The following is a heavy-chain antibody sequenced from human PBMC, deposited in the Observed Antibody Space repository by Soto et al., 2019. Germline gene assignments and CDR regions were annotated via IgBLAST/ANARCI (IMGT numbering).Heavy chain of an antibody. Sequence: SETLSLTYAVYGGSFSGYYWSWIRQPPGKGLEWIGEINHSGSTNYNPSLKSRVTISVDTSKNQFSLKLSSVTAADTAVYYCASLSSSQSPFDYWGQGTLVTVSS. V-gene: IGHV4-34*01. CDR1: GGSFSGYY. CDR2: INHSGST. J-gene: IGHJ4*02. D-gene: IGHD6-13*01. CDR3: ASLSSSQSPFDY.